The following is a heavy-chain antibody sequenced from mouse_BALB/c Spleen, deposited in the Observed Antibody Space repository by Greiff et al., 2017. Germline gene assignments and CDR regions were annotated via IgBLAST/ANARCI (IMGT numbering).Heavy chain of an antibody. CDR1: GFNIKDTY. J-gene: IGHJ1*01. CDR2: IDPANGNT. V-gene: IGHV14-3*02. D-gene: IGHD1-1*01. CDR3: ARYGSSFDWYFDV. Sequence: EVQLQQSGAELVKPGASVKLSCTVSGFNIKDTYMHWVKQRPEQGLEWIGRIDPANGNTKYDPKFQGKVTITADTSSNTAYLQLSSLTSEDTAVYYCARYGSSFDWYFDVWGAGTTVTVSS.